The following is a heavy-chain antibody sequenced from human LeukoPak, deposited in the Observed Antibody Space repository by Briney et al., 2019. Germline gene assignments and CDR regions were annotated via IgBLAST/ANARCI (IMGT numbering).Heavy chain of an antibody. J-gene: IGHJ3*02. V-gene: IGHV3-48*02. CDR1: GCTFTSYH. CDR2: ISDTGETI. Sequence: GGSLRLSCEASGCTFTSYHINWVRQAPGKGLEWVSYISDTGETIYYVDSVKGRFTISRDSAKKSVFLQMNSLRDEDTAVYYCARDNGLATDGLDIWGQGTMVIVSS. D-gene: IGHD6-19*01. CDR3: ARDNGLATDGLDI.